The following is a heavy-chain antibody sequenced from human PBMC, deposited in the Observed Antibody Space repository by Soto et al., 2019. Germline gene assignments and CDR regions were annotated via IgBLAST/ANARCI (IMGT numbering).Heavy chain of an antibody. CDR1: SDSMNSGGYY. CDR2: IYSNGDT. D-gene: IGHD6-6*01. V-gene: IGHV4-31*03. J-gene: IGHJ6*02. CDR3: ARRGGSSSGYYYYAMDV. Sequence: QVQLQESGPGLVKPSQTLSLTCSVSSDSMNSGGYYWSWIRQHPGKGLERIGYIYSNGDTYYNPSLKSRVTISVDTSKNQFSLHLTSVTAADTAVYYCARRGGSSSGYYYYAMDVWGQGTTVTVSS.